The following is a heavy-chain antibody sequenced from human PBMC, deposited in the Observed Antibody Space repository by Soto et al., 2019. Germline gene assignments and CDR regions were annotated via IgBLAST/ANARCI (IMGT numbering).Heavy chain of an antibody. CDR1: GYIFTAYS. V-gene: IGHV1-46*01. D-gene: IGHD2-15*01. CDR3: AREENCSDGVCYSEYFQR. Sequence: QVQLVQSGAEVKKPGASVKVSCKASGYIFTAYSMHWVRQAPGQGLEWMGVVNPSGGSTNYAQKFRGRINMTRATSTSTVYMDLSSLTSEDTAVYYCAREENCSDGVCYSEYFQRWGQGTLVTVSS. J-gene: IGHJ1*01. CDR2: VNPSGGST.